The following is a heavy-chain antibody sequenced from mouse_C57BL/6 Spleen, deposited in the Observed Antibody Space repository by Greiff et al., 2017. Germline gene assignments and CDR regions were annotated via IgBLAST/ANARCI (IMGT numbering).Heavy chain of an antibody. J-gene: IGHJ1*03. D-gene: IGHD1-1*01. CDR1: GYTFTDYN. CDR3: ARNDGSSPRWYFDV. Sequence: EVQLQQSGPELVKPGASVKMSCKASGYTFTDYNMHWVKQSHGKSLEWIGYITPNNGGTSYNQKFKGKATLTVNKSSSTAYMEFRSLTSEDSAVYYCARNDGSSPRWYFDVWGTGTTVTVSS. CDR2: ITPNNGGT. V-gene: IGHV1-22*01.